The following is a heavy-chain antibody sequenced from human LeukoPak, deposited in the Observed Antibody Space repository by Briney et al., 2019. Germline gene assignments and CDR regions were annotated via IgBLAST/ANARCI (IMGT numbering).Heavy chain of an antibody. CDR3: ARGPNLWFGPDAFDI. Sequence: GGSLRLSCAASGFTFSSYEMNWVRQAPGKGLEWVSYISSSGSTIYYADSVKGRFTISRDNAKNSLYLQMNSLRSDDTAVYYCARGPNLWFGPDAFDIWGQGTMVTVSS. D-gene: IGHD3-10*01. V-gene: IGHV3-48*03. CDR1: GFTFSSYE. J-gene: IGHJ3*02. CDR2: ISSSGSTI.